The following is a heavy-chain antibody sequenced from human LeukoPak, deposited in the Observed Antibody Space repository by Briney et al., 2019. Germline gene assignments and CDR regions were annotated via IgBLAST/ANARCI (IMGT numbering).Heavy chain of an antibody. CDR2: IYSGGST. D-gene: IGHD2-2*02. CDR1: GFTVSSNY. J-gene: IGHJ4*02. CDR3: ANVLGYCSSTSCYTY. Sequence: GGSLRLSCAASGFTVSSNYMSWVRQAPGKGLEWVSVIYSGGSTYYADSVKGRFTISRDNSKNTLYLQMNSLRAEDTAVYYCANVLGYCSSTSCYTYWGQGTLVTVSS. V-gene: IGHV3-66*01.